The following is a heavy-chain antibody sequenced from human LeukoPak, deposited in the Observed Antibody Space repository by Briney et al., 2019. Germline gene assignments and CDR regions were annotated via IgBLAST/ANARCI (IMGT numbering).Heavy chain of an antibody. Sequence: GGSLRLSCAASGFTFSSYVMHWGRQAPGKGLEWVAVIWSDGSNKYYADSVKGRFTISRDNSKNTLFLQMNTLRAEDTAVYYCARAPVAASYYFDYWGQGTLVTVSS. J-gene: IGHJ4*02. CDR3: ARAPVAASYYFDY. CDR1: GFTFSSYV. D-gene: IGHD6-19*01. CDR2: IWSDGSNK. V-gene: IGHV3-33*01.